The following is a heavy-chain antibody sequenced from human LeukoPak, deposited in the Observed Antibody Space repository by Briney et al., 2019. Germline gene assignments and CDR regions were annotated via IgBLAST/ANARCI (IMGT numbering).Heavy chain of an antibody. J-gene: IGHJ4*02. CDR1: GFTFNTYS. CDR3: ARHLLQSQGVYYFDY. CDR2: ISSRSSTI. Sequence: RPGGSLRLSCAASGFTFNTYSMNWFRQAPGKGLEWVSYISSRSSTIYYADSVKGRFTISRDNAKNSLYLQMNSLRAEDTAVYYCARHLLQSQGVYYFDYWGQGTLVTVSS. D-gene: IGHD4-11*01. V-gene: IGHV3-48*01.